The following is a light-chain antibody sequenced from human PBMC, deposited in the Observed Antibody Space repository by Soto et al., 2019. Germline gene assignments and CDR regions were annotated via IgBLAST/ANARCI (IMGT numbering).Light chain of an antibody. Sequence: EIVLTQSPGTLSLSPGDRATLSCRASQSVGGSLVWYQQKPGQAPRLLIYGASNRATGSADRFSAGGSGTDFTLTLSRREPGDFAGYYCEQYGSSPLTFGGGTKVEIK. J-gene: IGKJ4*01. CDR2: GAS. CDR1: QSVGGS. CDR3: EQYGSSPLT. V-gene: IGKV3-20*01.